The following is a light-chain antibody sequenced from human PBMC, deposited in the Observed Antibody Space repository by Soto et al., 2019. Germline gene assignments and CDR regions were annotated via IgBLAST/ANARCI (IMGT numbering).Light chain of an antibody. CDR1: QSISSY. J-gene: IGKJ1*01. Sequence: DIHMTQSPSSLSASIGDRVTITSRASQSISSYLNWYQQKPGKAPKLLIYAASSLQSGVPSRFSGSGSGTDFTLTISSLQPEDFATYYCQQSYSTLRTFGQGTKVDIK. CDR3: QQSYSTLRT. CDR2: AAS. V-gene: IGKV1-39*01.